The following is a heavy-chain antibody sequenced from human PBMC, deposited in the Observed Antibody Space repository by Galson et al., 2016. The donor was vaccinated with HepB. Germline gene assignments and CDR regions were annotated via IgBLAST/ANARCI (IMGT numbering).Heavy chain of an antibody. D-gene: IGHD1-26*01. Sequence: SVKVSCKASGDTFTGYYIHWVRQAPGQGLEWMAWLSANSGATNYAQKFQGWVTMTRDTSISTAYMELTSLTSDDTAIYYCARDRYSGSYYVGAFDIWGQGTMVTVSS. CDR1: GDTFTGYY. V-gene: IGHV1-2*04. CDR2: LSANSGAT. CDR3: ARDRYSGSYYVGAFDI. J-gene: IGHJ3*02.